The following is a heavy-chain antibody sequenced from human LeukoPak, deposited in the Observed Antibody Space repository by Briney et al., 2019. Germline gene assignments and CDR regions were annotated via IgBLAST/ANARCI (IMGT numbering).Heavy chain of an antibody. V-gene: IGHV5-51*01. CDR1: GYSFTSSW. D-gene: IGHD1-26*01. Sequence: GESLKISCQASGYSFTSSWIGWARQMPGKGLEWMAIINPGDSDTRYSPSFRGQVTISADKSISTVYLQWGSLKASDTAMYYCARSYSGSYGDYYYYGMDVWGQGTTVTVSS. J-gene: IGHJ6*02. CDR3: ARSYSGSYGDYYYYGMDV. CDR2: INPGDSDT.